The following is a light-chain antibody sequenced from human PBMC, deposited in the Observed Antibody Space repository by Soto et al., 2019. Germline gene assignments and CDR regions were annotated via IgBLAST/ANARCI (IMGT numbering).Light chain of an antibody. Sequence: EIVLTQSPGTLSLSPGERATLSCRASQGIGDTLAWYQHKPGQTPRLLIYDTSSRASGIPDRFSGSGSGTDFTLTISRLETEDFAVFYCQQYGTSEIIFGQGTRLEIK. CDR2: DTS. V-gene: IGKV3-20*01. CDR1: QGIGDT. J-gene: IGKJ5*01. CDR3: QQYGTSEII.